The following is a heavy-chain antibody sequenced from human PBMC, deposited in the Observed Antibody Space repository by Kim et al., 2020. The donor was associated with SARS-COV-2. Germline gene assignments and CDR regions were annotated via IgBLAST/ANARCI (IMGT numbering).Heavy chain of an antibody. V-gene: IGHV1-18*01. J-gene: IGHJ4*02. Sequence: NNAQKLQGRVTMTTDTSTSTAYMELRSLRSDDTAVYYCARAAVGIEFDYWGQGTLVTVSS. D-gene: IGHD1-26*01. CDR3: ARAAVGIEFDY.